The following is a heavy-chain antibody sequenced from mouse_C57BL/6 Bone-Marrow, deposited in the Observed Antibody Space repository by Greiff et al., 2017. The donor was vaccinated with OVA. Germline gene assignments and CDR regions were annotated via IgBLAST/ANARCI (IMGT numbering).Heavy chain of an antibody. Sequence: VQLQQSGAELVKPGASVKLSCKASGYTFTGYCIEWVKQRPGHGLEWIGEILPGSGSTNYNEKFKGKATFTADTSSNTAYMQRSSLTTEDAVIYYCARREIYYYGRSLYYFDYWGQGTTLTVSS. CDR1: GYTFTGYC. CDR2: ILPGSGST. D-gene: IGHD1-1*01. CDR3: ARREIYYYGRSLYYFDY. J-gene: IGHJ2*01. V-gene: IGHV1-9*01.